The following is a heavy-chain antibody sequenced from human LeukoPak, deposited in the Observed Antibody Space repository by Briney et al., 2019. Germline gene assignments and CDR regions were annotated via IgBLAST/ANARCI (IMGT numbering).Heavy chain of an antibody. CDR2: IYYSVST. CDR1: GGSISSGGYY. D-gene: IGHD3-10*01. J-gene: IGHJ6*02. V-gene: IGHV4-31*03. CDR3: ARDRTHLSGTLPFGEYGMDV. Sequence: NASQTLSLTCTVSGGSISSGGYYWRWIRQHPGKGLEWIGYIYYSVSTYYNPSLKSRVTISVDTSKNQFSLKLSSVTAADTAVYYCARDRTHLSGTLPFGEYGMDVWGQGTTVTVSS.